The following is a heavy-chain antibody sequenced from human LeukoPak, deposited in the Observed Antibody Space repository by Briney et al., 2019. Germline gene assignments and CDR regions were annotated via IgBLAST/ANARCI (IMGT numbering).Heavy chain of an antibody. CDR1: GFTFDDYG. J-gene: IGHJ6*03. V-gene: IGHV3-20*04. CDR3: ARHTVTYYYYYMDV. CDR2: INWNGGST. D-gene: IGHD4-17*01. Sequence: GGSLRLSCAASGFTFDDYGMSWVRQAPGKGLEWVSGINWNGGSTGYADSVKGRFTISRDNAKNSLYLQMNSLRAEDTAVYYCARHTVTYYYYYMDVWGKGTTVTVSS.